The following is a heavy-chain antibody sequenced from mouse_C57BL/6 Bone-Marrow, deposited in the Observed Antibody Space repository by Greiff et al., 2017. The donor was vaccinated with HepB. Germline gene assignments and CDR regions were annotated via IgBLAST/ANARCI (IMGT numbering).Heavy chain of an antibody. V-gene: IGHV1-18*01. Sequence: VQLKESGPELVKPGASVKIPCKASGYTFTDYNMDWVKQSHGKSLEWIGDINPNNGGTIYNQKFKGKATLTVDKSSSTAYMELRSLTSEDTAVYYCARGYYGSSLYYFDYWGQGTTLTVSS. CDR1: GYTFTDYN. J-gene: IGHJ2*01. D-gene: IGHD1-1*01. CDR2: INPNNGGT. CDR3: ARGYYGSSLYYFDY.